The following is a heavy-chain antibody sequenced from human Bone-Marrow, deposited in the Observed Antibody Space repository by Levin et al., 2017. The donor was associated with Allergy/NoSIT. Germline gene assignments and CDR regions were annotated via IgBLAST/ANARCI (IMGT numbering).Heavy chain of an antibody. D-gene: IGHD6-13*01. J-gene: IGHJ6*02. CDR1: GDSVSSNSAA. Sequence: SETLSLTCAISGDSVSSNSAAWNWIRQSPSRGLEWLGRTYYRSKWYNDYARSVKSRITINPDTSKNQFSLHLKSVTPEDTAVYYCTRDPAAAGSFYYYYVMDVWGQGTTVTVSS. V-gene: IGHV6-1*01. CDR3: TRDPAAAGSFYYYYVMDV. CDR2: TYYRSKWYN.